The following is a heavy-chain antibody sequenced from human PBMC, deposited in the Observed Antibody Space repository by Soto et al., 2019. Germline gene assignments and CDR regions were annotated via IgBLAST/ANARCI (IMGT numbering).Heavy chain of an antibody. CDR1: GYTFTIYP. CDR3: ARGYSSNYYYYGMDV. CDR2: TIPIFGTA. Sequence: SVKVSCKASGYTFTIYPMHWVRQAPGQGLEWMGGTIPIFGTANYAQKFQGRVTITADKSTSTAYMELSSLRSEDTAVYYCARGYSSNYYYYGMDVWGQGTTVTVSS. J-gene: IGHJ6*02. V-gene: IGHV1-69*06. D-gene: IGHD6-13*01.